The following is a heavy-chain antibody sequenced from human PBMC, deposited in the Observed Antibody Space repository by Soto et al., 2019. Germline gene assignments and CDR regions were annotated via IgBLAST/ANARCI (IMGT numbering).Heavy chain of an antibody. D-gene: IGHD5-18*01. Sequence: PGESLKISCKGSGYSFTNYWIGWVRQMPGKGLEWMGIIYPGDSDTRYSPSFQGQVTISADKSISTAYLQWSSVKASDAAMYYCARRRTSMATGWYFDYWAQGTLVTVSS. CDR1: GYSFTNYW. CDR2: IYPGDSDT. V-gene: IGHV5-51*01. CDR3: ARRRTSMATGWYFDY. J-gene: IGHJ4*02.